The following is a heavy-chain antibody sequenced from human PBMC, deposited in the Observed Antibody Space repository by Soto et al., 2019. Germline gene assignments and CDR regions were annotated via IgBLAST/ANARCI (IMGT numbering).Heavy chain of an antibody. V-gene: IGHV3-9*01. J-gene: IGHJ4*02. CDR2: ISWNSGSI. Sequence: EVQLVESGGGLVQPGRSLRLSCAASGFTFNDYAMHWVRQTPGKGLEWVSGISWNSGSIDYVDSVEGRFTISRDNPKNSLYLQMNSLRAEDTALYYCAKDIKSIGGYDSLFDSWGQGTLVTVSS. CDR3: AKDIKSIGGYDSLFDS. CDR1: GFTFNDYA. D-gene: IGHD5-12*01.